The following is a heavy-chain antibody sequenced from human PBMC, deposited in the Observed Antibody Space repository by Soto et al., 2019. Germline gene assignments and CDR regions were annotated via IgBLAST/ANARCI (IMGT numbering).Heavy chain of an antibody. D-gene: IGHD2-8*02. Sequence: HEHLVQSGAEVKRPGASLKVSCKASGYSFTGYYIRWVRQAPGQELEWMGWINPDSGATNYAQNFQGRVTLTSDTSISTASMDLTSLTSDDTAVYYCARGDYGTGGYPFPYFDYWGQGTLVIVSS. CDR3: ARGDYGTGGYPFPYFDY. J-gene: IGHJ4*02. V-gene: IGHV1-2*02. CDR2: INPDSGAT. CDR1: GYSFTGYY.